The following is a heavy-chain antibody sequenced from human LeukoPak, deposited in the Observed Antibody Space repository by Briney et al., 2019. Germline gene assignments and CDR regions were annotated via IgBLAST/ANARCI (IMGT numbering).Heavy chain of an antibody. V-gene: IGHV4-59*01. Sequence: PSETLSLTCTVSNGPINTYQWSWIRQPPGKGLEWIGYIHHSGSTIYNSSLKSRVTISVDTSKNQFSLKLSSVTAADTAVYYCARDHDSSGYIDYWGQGTLVTVSS. CDR2: IHHSGST. CDR1: NGPINTYQ. CDR3: ARDHDSSGYIDY. D-gene: IGHD3-22*01. J-gene: IGHJ4*02.